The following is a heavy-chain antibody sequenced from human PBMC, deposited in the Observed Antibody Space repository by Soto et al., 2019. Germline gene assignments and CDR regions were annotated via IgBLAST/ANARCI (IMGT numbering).Heavy chain of an antibody. CDR2: IYHSGSP. J-gene: IGHJ4*02. CDR1: GGSISSTNW. CDR3: ARGPTAEKVDS. Sequence: SETLSLTCVVSGGSISSTNWWTWVRQPPGKGLEWIGEIYHSGSPTYSPSLRGRATISVDKSNNQFSLALTSVTAADTAMYYCARGPTAEKVDSWGQGILVTVSS. V-gene: IGHV4-4*02.